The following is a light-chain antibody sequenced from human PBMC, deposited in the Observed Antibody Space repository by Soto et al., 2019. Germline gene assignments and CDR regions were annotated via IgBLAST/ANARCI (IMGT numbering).Light chain of an antibody. V-gene: IGKV3-15*01. CDR2: GAS. CDR1: QNINNN. J-gene: IGKJ4*01. CDR3: QQSNDWTPGLT. Sequence: EIVMTQSPATLSVSPGERATLSCRASQNINNNLVWYRQKPGQPPRLLIYGASTRAAGVPARFSDSGSGTEFTLTISSLQFEDFAFYYCQQSNDWTPGLTFGGGTKVEIQ.